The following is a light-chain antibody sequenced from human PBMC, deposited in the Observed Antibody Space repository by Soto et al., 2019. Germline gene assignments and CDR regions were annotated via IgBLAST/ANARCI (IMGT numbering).Light chain of an antibody. CDR2: GVN. CDR3: TSYAGSNNPVV. CDR1: SSDVGSYNY. Sequence: QSALTQPPSASGSPGQSITISCTGTSSDVGSYNYVSWYQQHPDKAPKLISYGVNERPSGVPDRFSGSKSGNTASLTVSGLQAEDEADYYCTSYAGSNNPVVFGGGTKLTVL. J-gene: IGLJ3*02. V-gene: IGLV2-8*01.